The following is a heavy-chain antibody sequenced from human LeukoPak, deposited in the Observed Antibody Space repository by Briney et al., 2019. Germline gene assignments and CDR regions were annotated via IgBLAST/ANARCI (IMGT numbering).Heavy chain of an antibody. V-gene: IGHV4-59*01. Sequence: SETLSLTCTVSGGSISSYYWSWIRQPPGKGLEWIGYIYYSGSTNYNPSLKSRVTISVDTSKNQFSLKLSSVTAADTAVYYCARDRWGSGSYYAPFDYWGQGTLVTVSP. J-gene: IGHJ4*02. CDR2: IYYSGST. D-gene: IGHD3-10*01. CDR1: GGSISSYY. CDR3: ARDRWGSGSYYAPFDY.